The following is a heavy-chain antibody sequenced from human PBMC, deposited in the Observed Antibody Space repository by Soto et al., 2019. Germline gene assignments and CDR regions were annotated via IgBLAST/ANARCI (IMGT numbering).Heavy chain of an antibody. D-gene: IGHD6-19*01. Sequence: SETLSLTCTVSDASISTATFYWIRQLPGEALEWIGYIYYSGSAYYNSSLRSRATLSLDTSKSEFSLTLTSLTAADTAVYYCARGEAGVAGRLDYWGQGTLVTVSS. CDR2: IYYSGSA. J-gene: IGHJ4*02. V-gene: IGHV4-31*03. CDR1: DASISTATFY. CDR3: ARGEAGVAGRLDY.